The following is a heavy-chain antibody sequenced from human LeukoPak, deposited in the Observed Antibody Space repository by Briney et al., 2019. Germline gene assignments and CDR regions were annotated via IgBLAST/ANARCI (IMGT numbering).Heavy chain of an antibody. D-gene: IGHD6-19*01. CDR1: GYTFTGNY. J-gene: IGHJ5*02. Sequence: AASVKVSCKASGYTFTGNYVHWVRQAPGQGLEWMGWINPNSGGTNYAQKFQGRVTMTRDTSISTAYMELSRLRSDDTAVYYCARAEGSGWSRNNWFDPWGQGTLVTVSS. CDR2: INPNSGGT. CDR3: ARAEGSGWSRNNWFDP. V-gene: IGHV1-2*02.